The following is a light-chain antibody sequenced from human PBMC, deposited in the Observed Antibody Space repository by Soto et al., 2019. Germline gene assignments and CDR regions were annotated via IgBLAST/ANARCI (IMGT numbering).Light chain of an antibody. CDR2: DVS. CDR3: CSFAGRSPPHSV. J-gene: IGLJ1*01. CDR1: TSGVGTYNL. Sequence: QSVLTQPASVSGFPGQSITISCTGTTSGVGTYNLVSWYQHHPGKAPKVIIFDVSKRPSGVSDRFSGSKSGNTASLTISGLLAEDEADYYCCSFAGRSPPHSVFGTGTKLTVL. V-gene: IGLV2-23*02.